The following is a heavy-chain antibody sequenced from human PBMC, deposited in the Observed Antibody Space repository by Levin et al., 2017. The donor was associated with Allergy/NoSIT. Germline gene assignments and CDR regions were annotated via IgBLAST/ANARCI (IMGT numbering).Heavy chain of an antibody. V-gene: IGHV5-51*01. Sequence: GESLKISCKGSGYTFSNYWIGWVRQMPGKGLEWMGIIYPSDSDTRYSPSFQGQVSISADKSISTAYLQWSSLKASDTAMYYCVKSRRLALRFDAFDIWGQGTKVTVSS. CDR2: IYPSDSDT. J-gene: IGHJ3*02. D-gene: IGHD3-16*01. CDR1: GYTFSNYW. CDR3: VKSRRLALRFDAFDI.